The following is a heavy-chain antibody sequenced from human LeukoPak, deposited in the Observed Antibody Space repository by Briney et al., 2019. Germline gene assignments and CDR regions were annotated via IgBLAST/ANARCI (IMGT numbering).Heavy chain of an antibody. Sequence: SETLSLTCAVYGGSFSGYYWSWIRQPPGKGLEWIGEINHSGSTNYNPSLKSRVTISVDTSKNQFSLKLSSVTAADTAVYYCARGVAPLGDYWGQGTLVTVSS. CDR2: INHSGST. CDR3: ARGVAPLGDY. V-gene: IGHV4-34*01. J-gene: IGHJ4*02. CDR1: GGSFSGYY. D-gene: IGHD6-13*01.